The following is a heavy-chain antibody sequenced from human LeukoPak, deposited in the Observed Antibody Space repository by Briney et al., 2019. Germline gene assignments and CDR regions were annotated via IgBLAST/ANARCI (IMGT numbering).Heavy chain of an antibody. J-gene: IGHJ4*02. V-gene: IGHV3-21*01. CDR2: ISSCSSYI. CDR1: GFTFSSYS. D-gene: IGHD5-12*01. Sequence: GGSLRLSCAASGFTFSSYSMNWVRQAPGKGLEWVSSISSCSSYIYYADSVKGRFTISRDNAKNSLYLQMNSLRAEDTAVYYCAREAVHSGYSLDYWGRGTLVTVSS. CDR3: AREAVHSGYSLDY.